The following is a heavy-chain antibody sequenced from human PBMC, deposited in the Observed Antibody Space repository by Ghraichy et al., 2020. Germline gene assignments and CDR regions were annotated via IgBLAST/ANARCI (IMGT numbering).Heavy chain of an antibody. CDR3: ARSGYSSGWYRGFSVPFDP. CDR1: GGSFSGYY. J-gene: IGHJ5*02. V-gene: IGHV4-34*01. CDR2: INHSGST. D-gene: IGHD6-19*01. Sequence: SETLSLTCAVYGGSFSGYYWSWIRQPPGKGLEWIGEINHSGSTNYNPSLKSRVTISVDTSKNQFSLKLSSVTAADTAVYYCARSGYSSGWYRGFSVPFDPWGQGTLVTVSS.